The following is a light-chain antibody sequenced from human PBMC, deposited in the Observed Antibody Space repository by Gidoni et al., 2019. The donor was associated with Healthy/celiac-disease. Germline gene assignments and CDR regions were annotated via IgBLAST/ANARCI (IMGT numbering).Light chain of an antibody. CDR2: SNN. Sequence: QSVLTQPPSESGTPGQRVTISCSGSSSNIGSNTVNWYQQLPGTAPKLLIYSNNQRPSGVPDRFPGSKSGASASLAISGLQSEDEADYYCAAWDDSLNGPVFGGGTKLTVL. V-gene: IGLV1-44*01. J-gene: IGLJ2*01. CDR3: AAWDDSLNGPV. CDR1: SSNIGSNT.